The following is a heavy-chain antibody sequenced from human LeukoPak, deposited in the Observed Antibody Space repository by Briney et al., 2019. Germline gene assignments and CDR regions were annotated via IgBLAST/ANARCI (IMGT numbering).Heavy chain of an antibody. D-gene: IGHD6-6*01. CDR3: AMIEQVVSNVEGGY. Sequence: GGSLRLSCAASGFTFSSYAMHWVRQAPGKGLEWVANIKQDGSMKGYVDSVKGRFTISRDNAKNSLYLQMNSLRADDTAVYFCAMIEQVVSNVEGGYWGQGTLVTVSS. V-gene: IGHV3-7*01. CDR2: IKQDGSMK. J-gene: IGHJ4*02. CDR1: GFTFSSYA.